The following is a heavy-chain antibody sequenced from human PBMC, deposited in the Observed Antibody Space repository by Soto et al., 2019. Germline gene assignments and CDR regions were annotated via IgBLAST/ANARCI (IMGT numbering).Heavy chain of an antibody. CDR3: ARSLGGGRWDY. V-gene: IGHV3-48*01. Sequence: PGGSLRLSCAASGFTFTDYSISWVRQAPGKGLEWLSYISATTSNIYYAESVKGRFTISRDNSKNTLFLQMNSLRAEDTAVYYWARSLGGGRWDYWGPGTLVTVSS. J-gene: IGHJ4*02. D-gene: IGHD3-16*01. CDR1: GFTFTDYS. CDR2: ISATTSNI.